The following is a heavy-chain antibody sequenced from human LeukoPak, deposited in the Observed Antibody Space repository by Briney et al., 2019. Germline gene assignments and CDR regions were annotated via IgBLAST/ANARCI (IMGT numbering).Heavy chain of an antibody. V-gene: IGHV4-38-2*02. CDR3: VRCCSSTTCYTRAVDY. D-gene: IGHD2-2*02. J-gene: IGHJ4*02. CDR2: IYHSGSA. Sequence: PSETLSLTCTVSGYSITSGYNWAWIRQPPGKVLEWIGSIYHSGSAYYSPSLKSRVTISVDTSKNQFSLKLSSVTAADTAVYYCVRCCSSTTCYTRAVDYWGQGTLVTVSS. CDR1: GYSITSGYN.